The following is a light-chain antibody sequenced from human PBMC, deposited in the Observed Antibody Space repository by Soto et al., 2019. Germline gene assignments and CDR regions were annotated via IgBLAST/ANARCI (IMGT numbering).Light chain of an antibody. V-gene: IGKV3-20*01. Sequence: EIVLTQSPGTLSLSPGERATLSCRASQSVSSSFLAWYQQKAGQAPRLLIYGASSRATGIPDRFSGSGAGTDFTLTISRLEPEEFAVYYCQQYGSSPPWTFGQGTKVEI. CDR1: QSVSSSF. J-gene: IGKJ1*01. CDR2: GAS. CDR3: QQYGSSPPWT.